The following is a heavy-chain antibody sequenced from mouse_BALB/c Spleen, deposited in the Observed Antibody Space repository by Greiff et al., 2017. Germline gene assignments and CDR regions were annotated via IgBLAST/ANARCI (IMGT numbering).Heavy chain of an antibody. D-gene: IGHD1-1*01. CDR1: GFTFSNYW. V-gene: IGHV6-6*02. J-gene: IGHJ2*01. Sequence: EVKLMESGGGLVQPGGSMKLSCVASGFTFSNYWMNWVRQSPEKGLEWVAEIRLKSNNYATHYAESVKGRFTISRDDSKSSVYLQMNNLRAEDTGIYYCTRYYGSGSYFDYWGQGTTLTVSS. CDR3: TRYYGSGSYFDY. CDR2: IRLKSNNYAT.